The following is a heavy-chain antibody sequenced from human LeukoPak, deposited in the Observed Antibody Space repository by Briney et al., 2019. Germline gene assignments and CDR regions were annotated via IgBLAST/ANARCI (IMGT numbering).Heavy chain of an antibody. CDR3: AKNYQLLSY. J-gene: IGHJ4*02. Sequence: PSETLSLTCTVSGGSISSYYWSWIRQPPGKGLEWIGYIYYSGSSNYIPSLKSRGTISVDTSKNQFSLKLSSVTAADTAVYYCAKNYQLLSYGGQGPLVPVS. CDR1: GGSISSYY. CDR2: IYYSGSS. V-gene: IGHV4-59*01. D-gene: IGHD2-2*01.